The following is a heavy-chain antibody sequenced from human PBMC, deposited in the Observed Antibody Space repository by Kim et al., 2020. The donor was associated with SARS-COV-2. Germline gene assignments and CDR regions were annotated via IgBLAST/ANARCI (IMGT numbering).Heavy chain of an antibody. CDR2: IYTSGST. CDR3: AMGYSGYVD. D-gene: IGHD5-12*01. J-gene: IGHJ4*02. Sequence: SETLSLTCTVSGGSISSGSYYWSWIRQPAGKGLEWIGRIYTSGSTNYNPSLKSRVTISVDTSKNQFSLKLSSVTAADTAVYYCAMGYSGYVDWGQGTLVTVSS. CDR1: GGSISSGSYY. V-gene: IGHV4-61*02.